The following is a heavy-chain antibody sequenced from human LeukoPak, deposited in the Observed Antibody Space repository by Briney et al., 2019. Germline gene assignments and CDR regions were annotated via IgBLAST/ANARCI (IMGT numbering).Heavy chain of an antibody. D-gene: IGHD3-3*01. Sequence: GRSLRLSCAASGFTFSSYGMHWVRQAPGKGLEWVAVIWYDGSNKYYADSVKGRFTISRDNSKNTLYLQMNSLRAEDTAVYYCAREGYSYYDFWSGYYRGEYLDYWGQGTLVTVSS. CDR3: AREGYSYYDFWSGYYRGEYLDY. J-gene: IGHJ4*02. CDR2: IWYDGSNK. CDR1: GFTFSSYG. V-gene: IGHV3-33*01.